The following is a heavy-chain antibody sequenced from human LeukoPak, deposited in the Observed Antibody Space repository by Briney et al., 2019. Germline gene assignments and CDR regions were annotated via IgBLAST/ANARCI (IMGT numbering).Heavy chain of an antibody. Sequence: PGGSLRLSCAASGFTFSSYAMHWVRQAPGKGLEWVAVISYDGSNKYYADSVKGRLTISRDNSKNTLYLQMNSLRAEDTAVYYCARDAPAAPNAFDIWGQGTMVTVSS. J-gene: IGHJ3*02. D-gene: IGHD2-2*01. CDR3: ARDAPAAPNAFDI. CDR2: ISYDGSNK. CDR1: GFTFSSYA. V-gene: IGHV3-30-3*01.